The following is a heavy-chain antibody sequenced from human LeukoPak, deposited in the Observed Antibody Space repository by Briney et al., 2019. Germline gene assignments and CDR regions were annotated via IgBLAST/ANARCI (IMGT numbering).Heavy chain of an antibody. Sequence: SETLSLTCTVSGGSISSGDYYWSWIRQPPGKGLEWIGYIYYSGSTYYNPSLKSRVTISVDTSKNQFSLKLSSVTAADTAVYYCARDGYAILDAFDIWGQGTMVTVSS. CDR1: GGSISSGDYY. V-gene: IGHV4-30-4*08. D-gene: IGHD1-1*01. CDR3: ARDGYAILDAFDI. J-gene: IGHJ3*02. CDR2: IYYSGST.